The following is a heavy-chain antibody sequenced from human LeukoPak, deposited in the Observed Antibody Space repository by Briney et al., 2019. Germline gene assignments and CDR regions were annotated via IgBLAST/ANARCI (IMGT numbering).Heavy chain of an antibody. CDR2: IYYSGST. D-gene: IGHD5-18*01. Sequence: SETLSLTCTVSGGSISSSSYYWGWIRQPPGKGLEWIGSIYYSGSTNYNPSLKSRVTISVQTSKNQFSIQVNAVTAADTAAYYCARAPLRYGSFDFWGQGILVTVSS. V-gene: IGHV4-39*07. J-gene: IGHJ4*02. CDR1: GGSISSSSYY. CDR3: ARAPLRYGSFDF.